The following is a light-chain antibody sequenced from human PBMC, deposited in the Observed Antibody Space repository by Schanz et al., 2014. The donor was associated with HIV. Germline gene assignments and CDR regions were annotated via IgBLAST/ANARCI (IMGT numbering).Light chain of an antibody. J-gene: IGLJ2*01. CDR1: SSNIGGNS. Sequence: QSVLTQPPSTSGPPGQRVTISCSGSSSNIGGNSVNWFQHLPGATPKLLIYSNNLRPSGVPDRFSGSKSGTAASLAISGLQSEDEGDYYCATWDDSLSGVIFGGGTKLTVL. CDR2: SNN. CDR3: ATWDDSLSGVI. V-gene: IGLV1-44*01.